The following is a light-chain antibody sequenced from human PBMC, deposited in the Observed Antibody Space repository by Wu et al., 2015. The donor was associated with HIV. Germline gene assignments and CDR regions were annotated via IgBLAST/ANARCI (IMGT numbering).Light chain of an antibody. CDR3: QQYGNSRYS. Sequence: EIVLTQSPGTLCLSSGERATLSCRVSQSISNSFLAWYQQGPGQAPRLLIYGASNRAAGIADRFSGSGSGTNFILTISRLEPEDSAMYYCQQYGNSRYSFGQGTKLEIK. CDR1: QSISNSF. J-gene: IGKJ2*03. V-gene: IGKV3-20*01. CDR2: GAS.